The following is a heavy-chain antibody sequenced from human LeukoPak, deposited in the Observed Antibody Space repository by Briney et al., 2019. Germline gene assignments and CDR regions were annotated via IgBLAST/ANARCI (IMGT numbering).Heavy chain of an antibody. V-gene: IGHV3-74*01. J-gene: IGHJ4*02. CDR2: INTDGSST. D-gene: IGHD3-10*01. CDR1: GFTFSSYW. Sequence: PGGSLRLSCAASGFTFSSYWMHWVRQGPGKGLVWVSGINTDGSSTSYADSVKGRFTISRDNAKNTLYLQMNSLRAEDTAMYFCARVGGRGSIGGDCWGQGTLVTVSS. CDR3: ARVGGRGSIGGDC.